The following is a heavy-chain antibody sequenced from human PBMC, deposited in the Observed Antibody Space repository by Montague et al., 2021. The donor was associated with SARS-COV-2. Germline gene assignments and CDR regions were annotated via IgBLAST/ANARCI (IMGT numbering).Heavy chain of an antibody. Sequence: VKPTQTLTLTCTFSGFSLSTSGMCVSWIRQPPGKALERLARIDWDDDKYYSTSLKTRLTISKDTSKNQVVLTMTDMDPVDTATYYCARTHYDILPGYYYDMDVWGQGTTVTVSS. CDR1: GFSLSTSGMC. CDR2: IDWDDDK. CDR3: ARTHYDILPGYYYDMDV. J-gene: IGHJ6*02. V-gene: IGHV2-70*11. D-gene: IGHD3-9*01.